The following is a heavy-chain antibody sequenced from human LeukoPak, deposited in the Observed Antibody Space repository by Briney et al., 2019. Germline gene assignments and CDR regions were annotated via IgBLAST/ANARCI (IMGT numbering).Heavy chain of an antibody. J-gene: IGHJ5*02. CDR1: GGSISSGGYY. Sequence: NTSQTLSLTCTVSGGSISSGGYYWSWIRQHPGKGLEWIGYIYYSGSTNYNPSLKSRVTISVDTSKNQFSLKLSSVTAADTAVYYCARGSIYVWFDPWGQGTLVTVSS. D-gene: IGHD2-2*02. CDR2: IYYSGST. V-gene: IGHV4-61*08. CDR3: ARGSIYVWFDP.